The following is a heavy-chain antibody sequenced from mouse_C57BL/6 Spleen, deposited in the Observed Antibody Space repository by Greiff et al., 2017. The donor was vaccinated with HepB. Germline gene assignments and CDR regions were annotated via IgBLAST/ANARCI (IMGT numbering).Heavy chain of an antibody. CDR2: IDPNSGGT. J-gene: IGHJ1*03. D-gene: IGHD2-3*01. CDR3: ARSRVSAGYSHWYFDV. Sequence: QVQLQQPGAELVKPGASVKLSCKASGYTFTSYWMHWVKQRPGRGLEWIGRIDPNSGGTKYNEKFKSKATLTVDKPSSAAYMQLSSLTSEDSAVYYCARSRVSAGYSHWYFDVWGTGTTVTVSS. CDR1: GYTFTSYW. V-gene: IGHV1-72*01.